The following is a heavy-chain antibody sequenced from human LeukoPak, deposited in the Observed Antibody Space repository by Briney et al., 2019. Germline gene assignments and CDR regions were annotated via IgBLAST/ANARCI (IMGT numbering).Heavy chain of an antibody. CDR2: INPKSDGT. CDR1: GYTFTDYY. CDR3: ASESNYYGSGSYYNGVWFDP. V-gene: IGHV1-2*06. D-gene: IGHD3-10*01. J-gene: IGHJ5*02. Sequence: ASVKVSCKASGYTFTDYYIHWVRQAPGQGLEWMGRINPKSDGTNYAQKFQGRVTMTRDTSIRAAYLELSRLRSDDTAVYYCASESNYYGSGSYYNGVWFDPWGQGTLVTVSS.